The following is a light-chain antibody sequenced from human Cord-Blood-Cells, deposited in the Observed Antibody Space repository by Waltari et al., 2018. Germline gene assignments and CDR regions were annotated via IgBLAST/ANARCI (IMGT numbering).Light chain of an antibody. V-gene: IGKV1-39*01. Sequence: DIQVSQSPSSLSESVGDRVTITCRASQSISSYLTWYQPEPGKAPKLLFYAASSLQSGVPSRCSGSGSGTEFTLTISRRQPEDFATYYCQQSYSTPFTFGPGTKVDIK. CDR1: QSISSY. CDR2: AAS. CDR3: QQSYSTPFT. J-gene: IGKJ3*01.